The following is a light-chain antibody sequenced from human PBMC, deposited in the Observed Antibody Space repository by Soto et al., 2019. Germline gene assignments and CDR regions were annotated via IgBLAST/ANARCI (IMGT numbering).Light chain of an antibody. CDR2: DAS. CDR1: RNIKTW. V-gene: IGKV1-5*01. CDR3: QQYNSYSPL. Sequence: DIQMTQSPSTLSASVGDTVTITCRASRNIKTWLAWHQQKPGKAPKLLIFDASTLESGVPSRFSGSGSGTDFTLTINSLQPDDFATYYCQQYNSYSPLFGQGTKVEIK. J-gene: IGKJ1*01.